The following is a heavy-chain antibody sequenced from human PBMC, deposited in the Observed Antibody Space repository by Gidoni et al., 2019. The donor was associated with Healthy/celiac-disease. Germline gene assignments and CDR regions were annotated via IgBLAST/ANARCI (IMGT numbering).Heavy chain of an antibody. V-gene: IGHV4-31*03. Sequence: QVQLQESGPGLVKPSQTLSLTCTVSGGSISSGGYYWSWIRQHPGKGLEWIGYIYYSGSTYYNPSLKSRVTTLVDTSKNQFSLKLSSVTAADTAVYYCARDSVISYGGIDYWGQGTLVTVSS. CDR1: GGSISSGGYY. J-gene: IGHJ4*02. CDR2: IYYSGST. D-gene: IGHD4-17*01. CDR3: ARDSVISYGGIDY.